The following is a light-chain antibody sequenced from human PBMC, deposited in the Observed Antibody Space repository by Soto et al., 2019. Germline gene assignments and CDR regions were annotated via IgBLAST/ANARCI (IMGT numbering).Light chain of an antibody. CDR2: QDT. J-gene: IGLJ2*01. Sequence: ELTQPPSVSVSPGQTASITCSGHKLGNKYACWYQQKPGQSPVLVIYQDTKRPSGIPERFSGSNSGNTATLTISGTQAMDEADYFCQAWDSSTVVFGGGTKLTVL. CDR3: QAWDSSTVV. CDR1: KLGNKY. V-gene: IGLV3-1*01.